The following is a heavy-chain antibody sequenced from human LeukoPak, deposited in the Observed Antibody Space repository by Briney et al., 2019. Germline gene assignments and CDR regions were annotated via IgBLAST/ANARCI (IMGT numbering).Heavy chain of an antibody. Sequence: GGSLRLSCAASGFTFSSYWMSWVRQAPGKGLEWVANIKQDGSEKYYVDSVKGRLTISRDNAKNSLYLQMNSLRAEDTAVYYCARVRYGSGSRFDYWGQGTLVTVSS. CDR1: GFTFSSYW. CDR3: ARVRYGSGSRFDY. V-gene: IGHV3-7*03. D-gene: IGHD3-10*01. CDR2: IKQDGSEK. J-gene: IGHJ4*02.